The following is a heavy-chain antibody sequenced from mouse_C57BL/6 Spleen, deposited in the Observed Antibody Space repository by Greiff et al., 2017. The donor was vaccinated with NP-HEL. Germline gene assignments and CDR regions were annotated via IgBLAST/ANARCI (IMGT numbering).Heavy chain of an antibody. J-gene: IGHJ2*01. D-gene: IGHD2-1*01. CDR2: INPSTGGT. V-gene: IGHV1-42*01. CDR1: GYSFTGYY. CDR3: ARGPEWVMDY. Sequence: EVQLQQSGPELVKPGASVKISCKASGYSFTGYYMNWVKQSPEKSLEWIGEINPSTGGTTYNQKFKAKATLTVDKSSSTAYMQLKSLTSEDSAVYYCARGPEWVMDYWGQGTTLTVSS.